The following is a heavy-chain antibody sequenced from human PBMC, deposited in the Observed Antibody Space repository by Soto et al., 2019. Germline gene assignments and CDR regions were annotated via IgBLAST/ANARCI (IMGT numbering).Heavy chain of an antibody. J-gene: IGHJ5*02. CDR2: IIPIFGTA. Sequence: SVKVSCKASGGTFSSYAISWVRQAPGQGLEWMGGIIPIFGTANYAQKFQGRVTITADESTSTAYMELSSLRSEDTAVYYCASIRTGTFNWFDPWGQGTLVTVSS. CDR1: GGTFSSYA. D-gene: IGHD1-7*01. CDR3: ASIRTGTFNWFDP. V-gene: IGHV1-69*13.